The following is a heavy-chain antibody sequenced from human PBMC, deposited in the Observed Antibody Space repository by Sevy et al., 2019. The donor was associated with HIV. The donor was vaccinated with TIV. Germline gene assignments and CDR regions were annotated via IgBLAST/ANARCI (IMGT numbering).Heavy chain of an antibody. CDR3: AKDDYGSGSYYMGSGAFDI. Sequence: GGSLRLSCAASGFTFSSYGMHWVRQAPGKGLEWVAVISYDGSNKYYAYSVKGRFTISRDNSKNTLYLQMNSLRAEDTAVYYCAKDDYGSGSYYMGSGAFDIWGQGTMVTVSS. D-gene: IGHD3-10*01. J-gene: IGHJ3*02. CDR2: ISYDGSNK. CDR1: GFTFSSYG. V-gene: IGHV3-30*18.